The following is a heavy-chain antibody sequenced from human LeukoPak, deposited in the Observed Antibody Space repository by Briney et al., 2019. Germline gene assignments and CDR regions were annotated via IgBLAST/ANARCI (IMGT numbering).Heavy chain of an antibody. CDR2: ISGDGGRT. J-gene: IGHJ4*02. D-gene: IGHD5-12*01. CDR1: GFTFDDYA. CDR3: AKDIGGYSYAADY. V-gene: IGHV3-43*02. Sequence: GGSLRLSCAASGFTFDDYAMHWVRQAPGKGLEWVSLISGDGGRTYYADSVKGRFTISRDNNKNSLYLQMNSLRIEDTALYYCAKDIGGYSYAADYWGQGTLVTVSS.